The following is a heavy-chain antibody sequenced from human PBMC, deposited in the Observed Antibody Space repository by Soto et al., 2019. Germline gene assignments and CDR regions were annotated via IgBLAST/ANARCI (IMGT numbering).Heavy chain of an antibody. D-gene: IGHD3-22*01. V-gene: IGHV3-11*01. CDR3: ARDLGYYDSSGYFDY. CDR1: GFTFSEHY. CDR2: VSSSDSTV. Sequence: GGSLRLSCAGSGFTFSEHYMSRIRQAPGKGLEWISYVSSSDSTVYYADSVKGRFTISRDNAKNSLYLQMNSLRVEDTAVYYCARDLGYYDSSGYFDYWGQGTLVTVSS. J-gene: IGHJ4*02.